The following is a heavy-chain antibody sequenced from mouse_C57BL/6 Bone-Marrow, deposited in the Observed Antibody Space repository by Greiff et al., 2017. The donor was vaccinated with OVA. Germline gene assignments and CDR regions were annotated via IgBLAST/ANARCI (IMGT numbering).Heavy chain of an antibody. J-gene: IGHJ2*01. CDR2: IRLKSDNYAT. CDR3: TGQGGSRDY. CDR1: GFTFSNYW. V-gene: IGHV6-3*01. D-gene: IGHD1-1*01. Sequence: DVKLQESGGGLVQPGGSMKLSCVASGFTFSNYWMNWVRQSPEKGLEWVAQIRLKSDNYATHYAESVKGRFTISRDDSKSSVYLQMNNLRAEDTGIYYCTGQGGSRDYWGQGTTLTVSS.